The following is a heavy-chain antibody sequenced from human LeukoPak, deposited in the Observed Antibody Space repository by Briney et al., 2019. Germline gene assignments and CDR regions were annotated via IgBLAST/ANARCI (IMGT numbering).Heavy chain of an antibody. CDR1: GYTFTSYA. Sequence: EASVKVSCKASGYTFTSYAMHWVRQAPGQRLEWMGWINAGNGNTKYSQEFQGRVTMTRDTSTSTVYMELSSLRSEDTAVYYCARDTTYYYDSSGAGAFDIWGQGTMVTVSS. V-gene: IGHV1-3*03. CDR3: ARDTTYYYDSSGAGAFDI. J-gene: IGHJ3*02. CDR2: INAGNGNT. D-gene: IGHD3-22*01.